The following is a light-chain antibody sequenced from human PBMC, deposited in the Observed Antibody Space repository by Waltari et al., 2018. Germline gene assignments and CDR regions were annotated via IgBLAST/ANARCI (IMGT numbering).Light chain of an antibody. V-gene: IGLV3-10*01. CDR1: ELPRKY. CDR2: EDT. Sequence: YELTQPPSVSVSPGQTARITCTGHELPRKYAYWFQRKSGQAPRLVIYEDTKRPSGIPERFSGSSSGTVATLTITGAQVDDEADYYCYSSDSTGLRVFGGGTTVVVL. CDR3: YSSDSTGLRV. J-gene: IGLJ1*01.